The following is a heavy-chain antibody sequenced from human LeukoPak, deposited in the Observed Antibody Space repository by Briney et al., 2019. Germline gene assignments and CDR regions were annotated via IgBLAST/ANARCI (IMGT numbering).Heavy chain of an antibody. Sequence: GGSLRLSCAASGFTFSSYAMTWVRQAPGKGQQWVSATRSSGDGTYYADSVKGRFTISRDNSKNTLYLQMNSLRAEDTAVYYCAKDHPIYYYDSSGYQDYWGQGTLVTVSS. J-gene: IGHJ4*02. CDR3: AKDHPIYYYDSSGYQDY. CDR2: TRSSGDGT. V-gene: IGHV3-23*01. D-gene: IGHD3-22*01. CDR1: GFTFSSYA.